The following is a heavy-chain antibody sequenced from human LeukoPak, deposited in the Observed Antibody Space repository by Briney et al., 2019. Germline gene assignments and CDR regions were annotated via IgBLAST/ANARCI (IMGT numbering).Heavy chain of an antibody. CDR1: GYTFSDYW. J-gene: IGHJ3*01. CDR2: IFPADSDT. D-gene: IGHD3-10*01. CDR3: AVTHGSGILETFDV. Sequence: NHGESLKISCQGSGYTFSDYWIGWVRQMPGKGLDWMGIIFPADSDTKYSPSLQGQVTISADKSIDTAYLQWSSLKASDTGMYYCAVTHGSGILETFDVWGQGTMVTVSS. V-gene: IGHV5-51*01.